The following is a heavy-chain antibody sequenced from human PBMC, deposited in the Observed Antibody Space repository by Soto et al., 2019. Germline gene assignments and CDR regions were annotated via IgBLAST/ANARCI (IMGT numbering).Heavy chain of an antibody. V-gene: IGHV1-18*01. CDR1: GYTFTSYG. CDR2: ISAYNGNT. J-gene: IGHJ3*02. D-gene: IGHD2-2*01. CDR3: ARDECSSTSCYDAFDI. Sequence: GASVKVSCKASGYTFTSYGISWVRQAPGQGLEWMGWISAYNGNTNYAQRLQGRVTMTTDTSTSTAYMELRSLRSDDTAVYYCARDECSSTSCYDAFDIWGQGTMVTVSS.